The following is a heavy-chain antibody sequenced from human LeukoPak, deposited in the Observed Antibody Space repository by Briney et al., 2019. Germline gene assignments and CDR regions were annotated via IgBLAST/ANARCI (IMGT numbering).Heavy chain of an antibody. D-gene: IGHD3-10*01. CDR3: AKDLVRGADC. J-gene: IGHJ4*02. CDR2: TTGSGGST. V-gene: IGHV3-23*01. CDR1: GFTFSNSA. Sequence: PGGSLRLSCEASGFTFSNSAMSWVREAPGKGLEWVSATTGSGGSTFYADSVRGRFIISRDNSKNTLYLQMNSLRAEDTAMHYCAKDLVRGADCWGQGTLVTVSS.